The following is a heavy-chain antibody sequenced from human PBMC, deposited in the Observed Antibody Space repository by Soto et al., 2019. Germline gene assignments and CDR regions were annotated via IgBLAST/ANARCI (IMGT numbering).Heavy chain of an antibody. Sequence: GASVKVSCKASGYTFTCYYMYWVRHAPGQGLEWMGIINPSGGSTSYAQKFQGRVTMTRDTSTSTVYMELSSLRSEDTAVYYCARDPQTYYYDSSGYFAYWGQGTLVTVSS. J-gene: IGHJ4*02. CDR2: INPSGGST. D-gene: IGHD3-22*01. CDR3: ARDPQTYYYDSSGYFAY. V-gene: IGHV1-46*01. CDR1: GYTFTCYY.